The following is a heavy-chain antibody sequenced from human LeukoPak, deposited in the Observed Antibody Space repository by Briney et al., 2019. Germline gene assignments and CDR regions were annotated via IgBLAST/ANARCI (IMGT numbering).Heavy chain of an antibody. V-gene: IGHV3-33*03. Sequence: PGGSLRLSCAASGFTFSSYGMHWVRQAPGKGLEWVAVIWYDGSNKYYADSVKGRFTISRDNAKNSLVLQMHSLRAEDTAVYYCTTFYTRLTDYWGQGTLVTVSS. CDR3: TTFYTRLTDY. J-gene: IGHJ4*02. D-gene: IGHD2/OR15-2a*01. CDR2: IWYDGSNK. CDR1: GFTFSSYG.